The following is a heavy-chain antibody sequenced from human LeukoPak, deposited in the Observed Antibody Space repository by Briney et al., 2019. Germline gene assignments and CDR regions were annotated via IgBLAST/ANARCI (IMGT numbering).Heavy chain of an antibody. V-gene: IGHV4-30-4*01. CDR3: ARDRSSSGSPIPDAFDI. CDR2: IYHSGST. Sequence: SETLSLTCTVSGGSISSGDYYWSWIRQPPGKGLEWIGYIYHSGSTYYNPSLKSRFTLSVDTSKNQISLKLSSVTAADTAVYYCARDRSSSGSPIPDAFDIWGQGTMVTVSS. CDR1: GGSISSGDYY. D-gene: IGHD1-26*01. J-gene: IGHJ3*02.